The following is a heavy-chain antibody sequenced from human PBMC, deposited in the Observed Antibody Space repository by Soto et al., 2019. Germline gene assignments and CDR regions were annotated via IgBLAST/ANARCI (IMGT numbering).Heavy chain of an antibody. D-gene: IGHD6-25*01. CDR2: ISGSGDRT. J-gene: IGHJ6*02. CDR3: ARLVNRLVSSYGMDV. Sequence: EVQLLESGGGLVQPGGSLRLSCASSGFTVSSYAMSWVRQATGKGLEWVSSISGSGDRTYYADSAKGRFTISRDNSKNTLYLQMNSLRAEDTAFYYCARLVNRLVSSYGMDVWGQGTTVTVSS. CDR1: GFTVSSYA. V-gene: IGHV3-23*01.